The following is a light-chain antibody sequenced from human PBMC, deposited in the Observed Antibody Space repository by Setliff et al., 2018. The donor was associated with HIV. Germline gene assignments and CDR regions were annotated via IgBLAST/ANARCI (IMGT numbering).Light chain of an antibody. CDR3: SSYTSSSTYG. CDR1: SSDVGFYNY. J-gene: IGLJ1*01. V-gene: IGLV2-14*01. CDR2: EVS. Sequence: QSALTQPASVSGSPGQSVTISCTGTSSDVGFYNYVSWYQQHPGKAPKLMIYEVSNRPSGVSDRFSGSKSGNTASLTISGLQAEDEADYYCSSYTSSSTYGFGTGTKGTVL.